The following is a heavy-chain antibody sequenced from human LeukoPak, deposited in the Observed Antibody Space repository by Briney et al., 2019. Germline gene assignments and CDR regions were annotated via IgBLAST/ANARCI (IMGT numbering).Heavy chain of an antibody. J-gene: IGHJ3*02. CDR1: GGSISSYY. CDR2: IYYSGST. V-gene: IGHV4-59*01. Sequence: SETLSLTCTVSGGSISSYYWSWIRQPPGKGLEWIGYIYYSGSTNYNPALKSRVTISVDTSKNQFSLKLSSVTAADTAVYYCARAPPSPLYSGSYADAFDIWGQGTMVTVSS. CDR3: ARAPPSPLYSGSYADAFDI. D-gene: IGHD1-26*01.